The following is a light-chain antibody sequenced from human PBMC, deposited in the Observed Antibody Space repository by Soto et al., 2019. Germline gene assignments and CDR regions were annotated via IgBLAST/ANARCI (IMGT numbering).Light chain of an antibody. CDR2: SNN. Sequence: QSVLTQPPSASGTPGQRVTISCSGSSSNIGSNTVNWYQQLPGTAPKLLIYSNNHRPSGLPDRFSGSKSGTSASLAISGLQSEDEADYYCAAWDDRLKGPLFGGGTKLTVL. CDR1: SSNIGSNT. J-gene: IGLJ2*01. V-gene: IGLV1-44*01. CDR3: AAWDDRLKGPL.